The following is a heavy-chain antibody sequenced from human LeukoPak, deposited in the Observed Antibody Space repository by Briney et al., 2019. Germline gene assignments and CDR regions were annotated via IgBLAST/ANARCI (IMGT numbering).Heavy chain of an antibody. CDR2: ISSSSSYI. J-gene: IGHJ4*02. D-gene: IGHD1-26*01. V-gene: IGHV3-21*01. Sequence: GGSLRLSCAASGFTFSSYSMNWVRQAPGKGLEWVSSISSSSSYIYYADSVKGRFTISRDNAKNSLYLQMNSLRAEDTAVYYWARDFYSGSYYEYYFDYWGQGTLVTVSS. CDR3: ARDFYSGSYYEYYFDY. CDR1: GFTFSSYS.